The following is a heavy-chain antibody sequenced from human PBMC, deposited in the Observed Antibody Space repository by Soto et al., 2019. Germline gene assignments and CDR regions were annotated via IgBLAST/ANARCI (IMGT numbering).Heavy chain of an antibody. J-gene: IGHJ1*01. D-gene: IGHD6-13*01. CDR1: GGSFSGYY. CDR2: INHSGST. CDR3: ARGKSFRIAAAGGYFQH. V-gene: IGHV4-34*01. Sequence: QVQLKQWGAGLLKPSETLSLTCAVYGGSFSGYYWSWIRQPPGKGLEWIGEINHSGSTNYNPSLKSRVTISVDTSKNQFSLKLSSVTAADTAVYYCARGKSFRIAAAGGYFQHWGHGTLVTVSS.